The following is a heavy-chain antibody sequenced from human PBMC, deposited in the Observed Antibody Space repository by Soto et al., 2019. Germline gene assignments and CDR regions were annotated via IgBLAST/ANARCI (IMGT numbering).Heavy chain of an antibody. Sequence: QVQLQQWGAGLLKPSETLSLTCAVYGDSFSGYYWSWIRQPPGKGLEWIGEINHSGSTNYNPSLKSRVTISVDTSKTQFSLNLSSVTAADTAVYYCASLASGSYYRYYYYGVDVWGQETTVTVSS. CDR2: INHSGST. CDR1: GDSFSGYY. CDR3: ASLASGSYYRYYYYGVDV. D-gene: IGHD3-10*01. V-gene: IGHV4-34*01. J-gene: IGHJ6*02.